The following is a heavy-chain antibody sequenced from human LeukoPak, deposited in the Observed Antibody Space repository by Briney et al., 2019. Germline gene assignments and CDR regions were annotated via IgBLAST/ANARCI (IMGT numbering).Heavy chain of an antibody. D-gene: IGHD3-16*01. J-gene: IGHJ4*02. CDR1: GYTFTSYG. Sequence: ASVKVSCKASGYTFTSYGISWVRQAPGQGLEWMGWISPYNGNTDYAQKLQGRVTMTTDTSTNTAYMELRSLRSDDTAVYYCARGGPAARLITFGGVTDYWGQGTLVTVSS. CDR3: ARGGPAARLITFGGVTDY. V-gene: IGHV1-18*01. CDR2: ISPYNGNT.